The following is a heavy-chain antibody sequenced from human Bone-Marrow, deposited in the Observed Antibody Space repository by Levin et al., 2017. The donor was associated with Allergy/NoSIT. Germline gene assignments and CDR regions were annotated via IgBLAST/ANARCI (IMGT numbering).Heavy chain of an antibody. D-gene: IGHD5-24*01. CDR3: ARAQRYRAPDY. V-gene: IGHV1-2*06. Sequence: GESLKISCKASGYTFVGYHMHWVRQAPGQGLEWLGRINPNTGRTIYAQKFQGRVTLTRDTSINTVYVDLSSLRSDDTAMYYGARAQRYRAPDYWGQGTRVTVSS. CDR1: GYTFVGYH. CDR2: INPNTGRT. J-gene: IGHJ4*02.